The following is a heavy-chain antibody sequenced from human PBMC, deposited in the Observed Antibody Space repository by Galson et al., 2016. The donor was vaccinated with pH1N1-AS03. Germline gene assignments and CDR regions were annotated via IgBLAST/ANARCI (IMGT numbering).Heavy chain of an antibody. V-gene: IGHV2-70*04. D-gene: IGHD6-13*01. CDR3: GLTGIAATGYFEY. Sequence: PALVKPTQTLTLTCTFSGFSLNTDGMRVSWIRQPPGKALEWLARIDWDDDKFYRTSLKTRLTISKDTSKNQVVLTLTIVGPVDTATYYCGLTGIAATGYFEYWGQGTLGAVSA. J-gene: IGHJ4*02. CDR1: GFSLNTDGMR. CDR2: IDWDDDK.